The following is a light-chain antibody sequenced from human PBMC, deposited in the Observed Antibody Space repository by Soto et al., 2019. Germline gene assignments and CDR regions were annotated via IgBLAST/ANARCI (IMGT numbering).Light chain of an antibody. J-gene: IGLJ3*02. V-gene: IGLV4-69*01. Sequence: QLVLTQSPSASASLGASVKLTCTLSSGHSSYAIAWHQQQPEKGPRYLMKLNSDGSHSKGDGIPDRFSGSSPGAERYLTISSLQSEDEADYYCQTWGTGIQGVFGGGTKLTVL. CDR1: SGHSSYA. CDR3: QTWGTGIQGV. CDR2: LNSDGSH.